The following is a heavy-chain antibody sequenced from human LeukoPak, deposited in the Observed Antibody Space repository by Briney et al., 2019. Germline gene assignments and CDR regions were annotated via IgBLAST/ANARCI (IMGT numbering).Heavy chain of an antibody. V-gene: IGHV4-34*01. Sequence: PSETLSLTCAVYGGSLSGYYWSWIRQPPGKGLEWIGEINHSGSTNYNPSLKSRVTISVDTSKNQFSLKLSSVTAADTAVYYCARVGYPESFDYWGQGTLVTVSS. CDR3: ARVGYPESFDY. CDR2: INHSGST. D-gene: IGHD1-14*01. J-gene: IGHJ4*02. CDR1: GGSLSGYY.